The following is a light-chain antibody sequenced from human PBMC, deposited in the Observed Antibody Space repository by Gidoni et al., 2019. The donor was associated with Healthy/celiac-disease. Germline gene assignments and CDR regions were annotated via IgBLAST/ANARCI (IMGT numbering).Light chain of an antibody. CDR2: KAS. V-gene: IGKV1-5*03. J-gene: IGKJ1*01. Sequence: DIQMPQSPSTLSASVGDRVTITCRASQSISSWLAWYQQKPGKAPKLLIYKASSLESGVPSRFSGSGYGTEFTLTISSLQPDEFATYYCQQYNSDGTFGQGTKVEIK. CDR1: QSISSW. CDR3: QQYNSDGT.